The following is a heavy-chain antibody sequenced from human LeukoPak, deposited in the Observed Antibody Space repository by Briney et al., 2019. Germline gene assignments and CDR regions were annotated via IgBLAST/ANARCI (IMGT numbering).Heavy chain of an antibody. CDR2: INHSGST. D-gene: IGHD3-3*01. J-gene: IGHJ4*02. V-gene: IGHV4-34*01. CDR1: GFTFSTCA. Sequence: PGGSLRLSCTASGFTFSTCAMSWIRQPPGKGLEWIGEINHSGSTNYNPSLKSRVTISVDTSKNQFSLKLSSVTAADTAVYYCARGYYTLTVHYWGQGTLVTVSS. CDR3: ARGYYTLTVHY.